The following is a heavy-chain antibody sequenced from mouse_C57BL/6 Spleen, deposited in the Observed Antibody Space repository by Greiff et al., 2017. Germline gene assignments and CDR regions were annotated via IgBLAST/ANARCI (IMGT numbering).Heavy chain of an antibody. V-gene: IGHV1-69*01. CDR3: ARSKRDGYSYYFDY. D-gene: IGHD2-3*01. Sequence: QLQQPGAELVMPGASVKLSCKASGYTFTSYWMHWVKQRPGQGLEWIGEIDPSDSYTNYNQKFKGKSTLTVDKSSSTAYMQLSSLTSEDSAVYYCARSKRDGYSYYFDYWGQGTTLTVSS. J-gene: IGHJ2*01. CDR2: IDPSDSYT. CDR1: GYTFTSYW.